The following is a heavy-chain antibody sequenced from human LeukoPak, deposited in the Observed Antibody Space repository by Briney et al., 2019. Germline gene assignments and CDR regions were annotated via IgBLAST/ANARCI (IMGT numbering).Heavy chain of an antibody. CDR2: IAYDGSRA. J-gene: IGHJ4*02. CDR3: TRYNNDHFDY. D-gene: IGHD1-14*01. CDR1: GFTFDDYA. Sequence: GGPLRLSCAASGFTFDDYAMHWVRQAPGKGLEWVAVIAYDGSRAFYADSVKGRFAISRDNSKNTMSVQMDDLRAEDTAVYYCTRYNNDHFDYWGQGTLVTVSS. V-gene: IGHV3-33*08.